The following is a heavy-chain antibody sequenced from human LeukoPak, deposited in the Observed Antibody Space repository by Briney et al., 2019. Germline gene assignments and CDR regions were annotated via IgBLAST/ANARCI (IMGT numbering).Heavy chain of an antibody. CDR2: IIPIFGTA. CDR1: GGTFSSYA. V-gene: IGHV1-69*05. Sequence: ASVKVSCKASGGTFSSYAISWVRQAPGQGLEWTGGIIPIFGTANYAQKFQGRVTITTDESTSTAYMELSSLRSEDTAVYYCARNYYSEGGEFFFAYWGQEPLVTVSS. D-gene: IGHD3-16*01. J-gene: IGHJ4*02. CDR3: ARNYYSEGGEFFFAY.